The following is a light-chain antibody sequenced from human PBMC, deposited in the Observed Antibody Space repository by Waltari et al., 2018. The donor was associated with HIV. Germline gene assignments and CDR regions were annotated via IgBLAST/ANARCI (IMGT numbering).Light chain of an antibody. Sequence: DIQMTQSPSSLSASVGDRVTITCRASRIVSTYLNWYQQKPGKAPKILIYDASRLQSGVPSRFSGSGSGTDFTLTISSLQPEDFANYYCQQTYITPHTFGQGTRLEIQ. V-gene: IGKV1-39*01. CDR3: QQTYITPHT. J-gene: IGKJ2*01. CDR2: DAS. CDR1: RIVSTY.